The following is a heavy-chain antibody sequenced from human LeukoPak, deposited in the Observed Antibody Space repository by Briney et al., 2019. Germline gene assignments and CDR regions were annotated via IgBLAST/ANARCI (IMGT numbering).Heavy chain of an antibody. J-gene: IGHJ3*01. D-gene: IGHD3-22*01. CDR3: ARLLNYLDSSGNNHDAFDL. CDR1: GFSFRSHA. V-gene: IGHV3-48*01. Sequence: GGSLRLSCAASGFSFRSHAMHWVRQAPGKGPEWLAYITNDGTTIYYADSVKGRFTISRDNAKKSLFLQMSSLRADDTAVYYCARLLNYLDSSGNNHDAFDLWGQGTMVTVSS. CDR2: ITNDGTTI.